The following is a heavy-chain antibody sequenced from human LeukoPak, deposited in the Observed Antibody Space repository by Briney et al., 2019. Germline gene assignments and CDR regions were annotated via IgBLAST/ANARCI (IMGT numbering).Heavy chain of an antibody. CDR2: ISGSGGST. D-gene: IGHD2-2*02. CDR1: GFTFSSYA. Sequence: PGGSLRLSCAASGFTFSSYAMSWVRQAPGKGLEWVSAISGSGGSTYYADSVKGRFTISRDNSKNTLYLQMNSLRAEDTAVYYCDRHAQHCSRGNCYIGPRDYYCMDVWGKGTTVTVPS. V-gene: IGHV3-23*01. J-gene: IGHJ6*03. CDR3: DRHAQHCSRGNCYIGPRDYYCMDV.